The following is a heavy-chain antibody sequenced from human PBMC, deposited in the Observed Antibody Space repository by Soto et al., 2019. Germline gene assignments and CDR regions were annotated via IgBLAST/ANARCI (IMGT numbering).Heavy chain of an antibody. CDR2: IYPGDSDT. Sequence: GESLRISCNGAGYSFTSYWIGWVRQMPGKGLEWMGIIYPGDSDTRYSPSFQGQVTISADKSISTAYLQWSSLKASDTAMYYCARPHTYYYDSSGYSTIDDAFDIWGQGTMVTV. CDR1: GYSFTSYW. D-gene: IGHD3-22*01. V-gene: IGHV5-51*01. CDR3: ARPHTYYYDSSGYSTIDDAFDI. J-gene: IGHJ3*02.